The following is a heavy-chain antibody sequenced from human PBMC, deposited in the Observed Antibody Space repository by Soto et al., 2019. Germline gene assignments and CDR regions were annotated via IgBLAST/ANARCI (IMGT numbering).Heavy chain of an antibody. CDR3: ARDIDYYGFDQ. Sequence: GGSLRLSCAASGFTFTNYWMTWIRQAPGTGLEWVANINKDGSEEQYVDSVKGRFTISRDNARNSVYLQVNSLRAEDTAVYYCARDIDYYGFDQWGQGTLVTVSS. CDR2: INKDGSEE. V-gene: IGHV3-7*05. J-gene: IGHJ4*02. CDR1: GFTFTNYW. D-gene: IGHD3-3*01.